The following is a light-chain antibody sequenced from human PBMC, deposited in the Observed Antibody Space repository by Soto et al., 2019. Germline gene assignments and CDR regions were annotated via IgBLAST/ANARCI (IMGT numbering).Light chain of an antibody. J-gene: IGKJ1*01. CDR1: QSVSSN. Sequence: EIVMTQSPATLSVSPGERATLSCRASQSVSSNLAWYQQKPGQAPRLLIYGASTRATGIPARFSGSGSGTEFTLPISSLQSEDFAVYDCQQYNNWPPMAFGQGTKVEI. CDR3: QQYNNWPPMA. CDR2: GAS. V-gene: IGKV3-15*01.